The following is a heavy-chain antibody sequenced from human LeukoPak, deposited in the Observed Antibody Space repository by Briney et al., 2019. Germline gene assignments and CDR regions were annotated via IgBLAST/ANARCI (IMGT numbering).Heavy chain of an antibody. V-gene: IGHV3-33*06. CDR3: VKEPAPYSLGDA. Sequence: GGSLRLSCGASGFTFSHYGMHWVRQAPGKGLEWVAVVWDDGINKFYADSVKGRFTISRDNSKHTVSLHMNSLSAEDTAVYYCVKEPAPYSLGDAWGKGTTVTVSS. D-gene: IGHD5-18*01. J-gene: IGHJ6*04. CDR1: GFTFSHYG. CDR2: VWDDGINK.